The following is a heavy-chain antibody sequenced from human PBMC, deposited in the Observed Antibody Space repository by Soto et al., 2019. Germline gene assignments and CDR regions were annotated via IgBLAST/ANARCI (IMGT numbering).Heavy chain of an antibody. V-gene: IGHV4-59*01. Sequence: SETLSLTCTVSGGSISSYYWSWIRQPPGKGLEWIGYIYYSGSTNYNPSLKSRVTISVDTSKNQFSLKLSSVTAADTAVYYCARERETGTDGYYYGMDVWGQGTTVTVS. CDR2: IYYSGST. CDR3: ARERETGTDGYYYGMDV. D-gene: IGHD1-1*01. CDR1: GGSISSYY. J-gene: IGHJ6*02.